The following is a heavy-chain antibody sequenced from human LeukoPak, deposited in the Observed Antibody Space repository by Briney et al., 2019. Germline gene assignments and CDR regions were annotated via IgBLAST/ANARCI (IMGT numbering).Heavy chain of an antibody. Sequence: ASVKVSCKASGYTFTGYYMYWVRQAPGQGLEWMGFINPNTGGTIYAQKFQARVTMTRDTSISTAYMELRGLISDDTAVYYCARRYDFWSGYPTAFDYWGQGTLVTVSS. CDR2: INPNTGGT. CDR1: GYTFTGYY. V-gene: IGHV1-2*02. J-gene: IGHJ4*02. D-gene: IGHD3-3*01. CDR3: ARRYDFWSGYPTAFDY.